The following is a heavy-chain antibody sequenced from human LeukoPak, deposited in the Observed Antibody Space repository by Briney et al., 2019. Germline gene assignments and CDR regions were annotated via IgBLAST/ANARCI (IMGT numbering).Heavy chain of an antibody. CDR1: GLTFNKYW. CDR3: ARARRDWGTLDAFDI. J-gene: IGHJ3*02. V-gene: IGHV3-7*03. D-gene: IGHD1-1*01. CDR2: IKQDGSEK. Sequence: PGGSLRLSCEASGLTFNKYWMTWVRQAPGKGLEWVANIKQDGSEKNYVDSVKGRFTISRDNAKNSLSLRMNSLTAADTAVYYCARARRDWGTLDAFDIWGQGTMVTVSS.